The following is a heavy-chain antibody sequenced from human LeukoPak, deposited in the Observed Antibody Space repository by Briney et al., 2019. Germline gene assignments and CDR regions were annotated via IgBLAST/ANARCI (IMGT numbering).Heavy chain of an antibody. CDR2: ISGSGGST. J-gene: IGHJ4*02. CDR3: AKDHLPGIVVADRDY. V-gene: IGHV3-23*01. D-gene: IGHD6-19*01. CDR1: GFTFSRYG. Sequence: GGALRLSCAASGFTFSRYGMSWVRQAPGKGLEWVSVISGSGGSTYYADSVKGRFTISRDNSKNTLYLQINSLRAEDTAVYYCAKDHLPGIVVADRDYWGQGTLVTVSS.